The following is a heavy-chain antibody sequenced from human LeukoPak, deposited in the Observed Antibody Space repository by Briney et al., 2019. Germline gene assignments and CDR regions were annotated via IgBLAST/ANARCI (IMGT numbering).Heavy chain of an antibody. CDR2: ISYDGSNK. D-gene: IGHD1-1*01. CDR3: ARGRIRYNWNGFDY. V-gene: IGHV3-30*04. CDR1: GFTFSSYA. J-gene: IGHJ4*02. Sequence: PGGSLRLSCAASGFTFSSYAMHWVRQAPGKGLEWVAVISYDGSNKYYADSVKGRFTISRDNSKNTLYLQMNSLRAEDTAVYYCARGRIRYNWNGFDYWGQGTLVTVSS.